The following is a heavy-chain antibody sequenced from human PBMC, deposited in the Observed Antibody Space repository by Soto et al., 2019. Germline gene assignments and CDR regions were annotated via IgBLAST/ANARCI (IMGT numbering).Heavy chain of an antibody. J-gene: IGHJ4*02. CDR1: GGSISSYY. D-gene: IGHD3-10*01. CDR3: ARANYGSGAGYFDY. Sequence: PSETLSLTCTVSGGSISSYYWSWIRQPPGKGLEWIGYIYYSGSTNYNPSLKSRVTISVDTSKNQFSLKLSSVTAADTAVYYCARANYGSGAGYFDYWGQGTLVTVSS. V-gene: IGHV4-59*01. CDR2: IYYSGST.